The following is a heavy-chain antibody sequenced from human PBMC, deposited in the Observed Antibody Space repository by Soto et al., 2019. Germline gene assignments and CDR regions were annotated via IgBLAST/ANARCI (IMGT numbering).Heavy chain of an antibody. J-gene: IGHJ6*02. V-gene: IGHV4-59*08. CDR3: EKVRGTSPPEHWDV. Sequence: SETLSLTCTVSGGSISSYYWSWIRQPPGKGLEWIGYIYYSGSTNYNPSLKSRVTISVDTSKNQFSLKLSSVTAADTAVYYCEKVRGTSPPEHWDVWGQGITVTVS. D-gene: IGHD3-16*01. CDR2: IYYSGST. CDR1: GGSISSYY.